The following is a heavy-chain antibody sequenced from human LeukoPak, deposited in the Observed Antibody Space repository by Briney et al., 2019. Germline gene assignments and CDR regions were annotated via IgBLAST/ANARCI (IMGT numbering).Heavy chain of an antibody. CDR1: GFTFSSYA. CDR3: ARDGRYGSGSFSGYGMDV. D-gene: IGHD3-10*01. Sequence: GGSLRLSCAASGFTFSSYAMHWVRQAPGKGLEWVAVISYDGSNKYYADSVKGRFTISRDNAKNSLYLQMNSLRDDDTAVYYCARDGRYGSGSFSGYGMDVWGQGTTVTVSS. V-gene: IGHV3-30-3*01. CDR2: ISYDGSNK. J-gene: IGHJ6*02.